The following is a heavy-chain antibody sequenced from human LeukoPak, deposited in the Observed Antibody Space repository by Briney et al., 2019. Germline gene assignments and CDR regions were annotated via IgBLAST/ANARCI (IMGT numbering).Heavy chain of an antibody. D-gene: IGHD1-26*01. Sequence: ASVKVSCKASGYTFSTYAIHWVRQAPGQRLEWMGWINVGNGNTKHSQNLQGRVTITRDTSAGTAYMELSSLRYEDTAVYYCARWDSGYGMDVWGQGTTVTVSS. CDR2: INVGNGNT. CDR3: ARWDSGYGMDV. V-gene: IGHV1-3*01. J-gene: IGHJ6*02. CDR1: GYTFSTYA.